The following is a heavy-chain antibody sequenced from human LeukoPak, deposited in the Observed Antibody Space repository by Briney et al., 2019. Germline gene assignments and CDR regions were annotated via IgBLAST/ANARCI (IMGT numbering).Heavy chain of an antibody. Sequence: GGSLRLSCAASGFTFSDYYMGWIRQAPGKGLEWVSAISGSGGSTYYADSVKGRFTISRDNSKNTLYLQMNSLRAEDTAVYYCAKDKNVLLWFGELLFDYWGQGTLVTVSS. CDR3: AKDKNVLLWFGELLFDY. CDR1: GFTFSDYY. V-gene: IGHV3-23*01. J-gene: IGHJ4*02. CDR2: ISGSGGST. D-gene: IGHD3-10*01.